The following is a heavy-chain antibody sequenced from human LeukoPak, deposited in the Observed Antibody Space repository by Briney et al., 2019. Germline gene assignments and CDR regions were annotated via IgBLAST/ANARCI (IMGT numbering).Heavy chain of an antibody. CDR1: GGSFSGYY. V-gene: IGHV4-34*01. CDR2: INHSGST. Sequence: PSETLSLTCAVYGGSFSGYYWRWIRQPPGKGLEWIGEINHSGSTNYNPSLKSRVTISVDTSKNQFSLKLSSVTAADTAVYYCARRTWIQLWALDYWGQGTLVTVSS. CDR3: ARRTWIQLWALDY. D-gene: IGHD5-18*01. J-gene: IGHJ4*02.